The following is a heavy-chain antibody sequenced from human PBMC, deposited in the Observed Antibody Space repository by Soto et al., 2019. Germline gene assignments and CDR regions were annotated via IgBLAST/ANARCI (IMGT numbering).Heavy chain of an antibody. CDR3: AKDQYGRQQLAANYYYYGMDV. V-gene: IGHV3-33*06. D-gene: IGHD6-13*01. CDR1: GFTFSSYG. Sequence: QVQLVESGGGVVQPGWSLRLSCAASGFTFSSYGMHWVRQAPGKGLEWVAVIWYDGSNKYYADSVKGRFTISRDNSKNTLYLQMNSLRAEDTAVYYCAKDQYGRQQLAANYYYYGMDVWGQGTTVTVSS. J-gene: IGHJ6*02. CDR2: IWYDGSNK.